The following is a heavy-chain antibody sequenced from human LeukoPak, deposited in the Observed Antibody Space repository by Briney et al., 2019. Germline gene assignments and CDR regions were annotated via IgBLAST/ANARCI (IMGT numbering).Heavy chain of an antibody. CDR1: GYICARNG. D-gene: IGHD5/OR15-5a*01. V-gene: IGHV1-18*03. CDR2: ISAYDGNT. CDR3: AIDIAYSVLTGGLDY. Sequence: GASVKVSFKASGYICARNGISWGRHAPGQGLEWMGWISAYDGNTNYGQKFQGRVIMTTDTATSTAYMELRSVGSYDVAVYYGAIDIAYSVLTGGLDYWGQGTLVTVSS. J-gene: IGHJ4*02.